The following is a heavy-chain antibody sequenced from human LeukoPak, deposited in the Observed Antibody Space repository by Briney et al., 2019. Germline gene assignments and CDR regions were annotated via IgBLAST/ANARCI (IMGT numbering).Heavy chain of an antibody. D-gene: IGHD3-10*01. CDR1: GGSISSSSYY. CDR2: IYYSGST. J-gene: IGHJ4*02. CDR3: AGHGNYYYGSGSYNY. Sequence: PSETLSLTCTVSGGSISSSSYYWGWIRQPPGKGLEWIGSIYYSGSTYYNPSLKSRVTISVDTSKNQFSLKLSSVTAADTAVYYCAGHGNYYYGSGSYNYWGQGTLVTVSS. V-gene: IGHV4-39*01.